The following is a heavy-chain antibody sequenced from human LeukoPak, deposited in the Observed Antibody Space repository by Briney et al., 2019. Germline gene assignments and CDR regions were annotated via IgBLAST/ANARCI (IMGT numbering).Heavy chain of an antibody. CDR3: ARGAPLTVGFDH. D-gene: IGHD4-11*01. J-gene: IGHJ4*02. CDR2: INPSGSN. CDR1: GGSFSGYY. V-gene: IGHV4-34*01. Sequence: PSETLSLTCAVYGGSFSGYYWSWIRPPPGKGVELSGAINPSGSNNHNPTLQSPVTIYVDTSKYPFSLKLSSVTAADAAVYACARGAPLTVGFDHWGQGTLVTVSS.